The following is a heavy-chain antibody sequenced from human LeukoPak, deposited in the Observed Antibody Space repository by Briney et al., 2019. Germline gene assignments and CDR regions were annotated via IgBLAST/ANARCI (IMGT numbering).Heavy chain of an antibody. CDR1: GFTFSSYS. V-gene: IGHV3-21*01. Sequence: GGSLRLSCAASGFTFSSYSMNWVRQAPWKGLEWVSSISSSSSYIYYADSVKGRFTISRDNAKNSLYLQMNSLRAEDTAVYYCARDVGGFLEWLLYGFDYWGQGTLVTVSS. D-gene: IGHD3-3*01. CDR3: ARDVGGFLEWLLYGFDY. J-gene: IGHJ4*02. CDR2: ISSSSSYI.